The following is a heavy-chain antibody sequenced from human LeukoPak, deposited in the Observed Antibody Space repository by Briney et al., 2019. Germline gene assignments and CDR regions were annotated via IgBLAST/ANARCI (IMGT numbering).Heavy chain of an antibody. J-gene: IGHJ4*01. CDR2: ISASGGST. CDR3: AKGIGGGYSSGSAFDY. Sequence: GGSLRLSCAASGFTFSSYALNWVRQAPGMGLEWVSSISASGGSTYYADSVKGRFTISRDTSKNTLYLQMSSVRLEDTAVYYCAKGIGGGYSSGSAFDYWGHGTLVTVSS. CDR1: GFTFSSYA. V-gene: IGHV3-23*01. D-gene: IGHD6-19*01.